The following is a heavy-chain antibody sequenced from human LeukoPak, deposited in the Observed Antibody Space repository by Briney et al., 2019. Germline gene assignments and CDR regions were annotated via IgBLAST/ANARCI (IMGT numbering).Heavy chain of an antibody. CDR2: ISGSTGDT. V-gene: IGHV1-18*01. J-gene: IGHJ4*02. D-gene: IGHD4-17*01. CDR1: GYSFVLYG. Sequence: ASVKVSCKASGYSFVLYGLSWVRQAPGEGPEWMEWISGSTGDTNYAQKFQGRVTMTADTSSSTAYMELRSLRSDDTAVYYCARDENYGIFFNFDYWGQGTLVTVSS. CDR3: ARDENYGIFFNFDY.